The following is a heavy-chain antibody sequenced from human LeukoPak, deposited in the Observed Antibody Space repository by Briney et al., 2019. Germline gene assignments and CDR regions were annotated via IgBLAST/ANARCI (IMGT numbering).Heavy chain of an antibody. J-gene: IGHJ6*02. CDR1: GGSISSSNW. CDR2: IYHSGGT. V-gene: IGHV4-4*02. D-gene: IGHD2-8*01. CDR3: ARKVLMVYAGNVYYYYGMDV. Sequence: SETLSLTCAVSGGSISSSNWWSWVRQPPGKGLEWIGEIYHSGGTNYNPSLKSRVTISVDKSKNQFSLKLSSVTAADTAVYYCARKVLMVYAGNVYYYYGMDVWGQGTTVTVSS.